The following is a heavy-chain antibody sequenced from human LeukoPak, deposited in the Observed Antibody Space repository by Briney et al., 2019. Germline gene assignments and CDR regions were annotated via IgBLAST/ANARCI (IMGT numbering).Heavy chain of an antibody. CDR1: GYTLTELS. J-gene: IGHJ6*03. V-gene: IGHV1-24*01. CDR2: FDPEDGET. CDR3: ARDWPPMVHGGYYYYYMDV. D-gene: IGHD3-10*01. Sequence: ASVKVSCKVSGYTLTELSMHWVRQAPGKGLEWMGGFDPEDGETIYAQKFQGRVTMTEDTSTDTAYMELSSLRAEDTAVYYCARDWPPMVHGGYYYYYMDVWGKGTTVTVSS.